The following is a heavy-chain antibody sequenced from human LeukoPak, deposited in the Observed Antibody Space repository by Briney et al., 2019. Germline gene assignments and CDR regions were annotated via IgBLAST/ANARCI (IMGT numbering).Heavy chain of an antibody. J-gene: IGHJ6*03. CDR3: ARGELSYYYYMDV. CDR2: IIPIFGTA. V-gene: IGHV1-69*05. D-gene: IGHD3-10*01. CDR1: GGTFSSYA. Sequence: GASVKVSCKASGGTFSSYAISWVRQAPGQGLEWMGGIIPIFGTANYAQKFQGRVTITRNTSISTAYMELSSLRSEDTAVYYCARGELSYYYYMDVWGKGTTVTVSS.